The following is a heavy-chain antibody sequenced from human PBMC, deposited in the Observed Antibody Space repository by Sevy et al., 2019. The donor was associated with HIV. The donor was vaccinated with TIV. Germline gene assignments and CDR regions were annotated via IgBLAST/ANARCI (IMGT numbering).Heavy chain of an antibody. CDR1: GFTFSSYA. Sequence: GGSLRLSCAASGFTFSSYALNWVRQAPGKGLEWLGRIKSKTDGGSAEYASPVKGRFTISRDDSKSTLYLQMNRLRTEDTGVYYCTGATVFGATWFDPWGQGALVTVSS. V-gene: IGHV3-15*01. D-gene: IGHD3-3*01. J-gene: IGHJ5*02. CDR2: IKSKTDGGSA. CDR3: TGATVFGATWFDP.